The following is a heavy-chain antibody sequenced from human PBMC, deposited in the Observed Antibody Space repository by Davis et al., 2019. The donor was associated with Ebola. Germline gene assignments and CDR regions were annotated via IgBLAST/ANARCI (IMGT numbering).Heavy chain of an antibody. CDR1: GGTFTSYY. J-gene: IGHJ6*02. Sequence: ASVKVSCKASGGTFTSYYMHWVRQAPGQGLEWMGIINPSGGSTSYAQKFQGWVTMTRDTSISTAYMELSRLRSDDTAVYYCARGGKVTGYYYGMDVWGQGTTVTVSS. D-gene: IGHD2-21*02. CDR3: ARGGKVTGYYYGMDV. CDR2: INPSGGST. V-gene: IGHV1-2*04.